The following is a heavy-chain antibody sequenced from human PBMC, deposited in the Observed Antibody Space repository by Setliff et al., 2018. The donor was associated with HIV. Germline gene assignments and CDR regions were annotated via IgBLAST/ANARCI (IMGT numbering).Heavy chain of an antibody. Sequence: GESLKISCAASGFTFSSYGMHWVRQAPGKGLEWVAFIRYDGSNKYYADSVKGRFTISRDNSKNTLYLQMNSLRAEDTAVYYCAKSMVRGVTPDYWGQGTLVTVSS. D-gene: IGHD3-10*01. J-gene: IGHJ4*02. CDR1: GFTFSSYG. CDR2: IRYDGSNK. CDR3: AKSMVRGVTPDY. V-gene: IGHV3-30*02.